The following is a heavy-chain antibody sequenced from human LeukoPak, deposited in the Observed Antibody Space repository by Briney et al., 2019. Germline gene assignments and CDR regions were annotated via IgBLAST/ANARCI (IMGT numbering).Heavy chain of an antibody. D-gene: IGHD3-9*01. V-gene: IGHV1-2*06. CDR2: MNPKSGGT. J-gene: IGHJ6*02. CDR1: RYTFTGYY. CDR3: ARDTWYYDILTGLSDYGMDV. Sequence: ASVKVSCKASRYTFTGYYRHWVRQAPGQGLDWMGRMNPKSGGTNYAQKFQGRVTMTRDTSISTAYMELSRLRSDDTAVYYCARDTWYYDILTGLSDYGMDVWGQGTTVTVSS.